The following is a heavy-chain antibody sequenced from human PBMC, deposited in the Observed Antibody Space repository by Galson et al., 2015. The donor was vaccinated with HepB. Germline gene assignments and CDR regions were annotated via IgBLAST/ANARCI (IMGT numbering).Heavy chain of an antibody. V-gene: IGHV3-21*01. CDR1: GFTFSSYS. CDR3: ARDLGVGSSWSPADAFDI. J-gene: IGHJ3*02. D-gene: IGHD6-13*01. Sequence: SLRLSCAASGFTFSSYSMNWVRQAPGKGLEWVSSISSSSSYIYYADSVKGRFTISRDNAKNSLYLQTNSLRAEDTAVYYCARDLGVGSSWSPADAFDIWGQGTMVTVSS. CDR2: ISSSSSYI.